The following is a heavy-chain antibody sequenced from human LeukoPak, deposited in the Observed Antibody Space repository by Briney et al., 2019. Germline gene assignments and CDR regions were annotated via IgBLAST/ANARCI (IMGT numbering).Heavy chain of an antibody. V-gene: IGHV1-18*01. CDR3: ARGYSYGYFDY. Sequence: GASVTVSFTASGYTFTSYGISWVRQAPGQGLEWMGWISAYNGNTNYAQKLQGRVTMTTDTSTSTAYMELRSLRSDDTAVYYCARGYSYGYFDYWGQGTLVTVSS. CDR2: ISAYNGNT. D-gene: IGHD5-18*01. CDR1: GYTFTSYG. J-gene: IGHJ4*02.